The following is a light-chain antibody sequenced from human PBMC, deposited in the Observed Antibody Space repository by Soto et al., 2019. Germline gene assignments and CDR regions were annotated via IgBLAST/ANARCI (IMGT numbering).Light chain of an antibody. V-gene: IGKV3-15*01. Sequence: IVLTQSPGTLSLSPWERATLSCRASQSVSSSYLAWYQHKPGQAPRLLISGASTGATGIPARFSGSGSGTEFTLTISSLQSEDCAIYYCQQYHTWPITFGGGTKVDIK. J-gene: IGKJ4*01. CDR2: GAS. CDR3: QQYHTWPIT. CDR1: QSVSSS.